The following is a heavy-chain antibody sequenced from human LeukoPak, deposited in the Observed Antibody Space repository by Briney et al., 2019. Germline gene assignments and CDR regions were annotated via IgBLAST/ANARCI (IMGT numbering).Heavy chain of an antibody. V-gene: IGHV3-23*01. Sequence: GGSLRLSCAASGFTFSSYAMSWIRQAPGKGLEWVSAISGSGGSTYYADSVKGRFTISRDNSKNTLYLQMNSLRAEDTAVYYCAKVSYYDILTGPTDYWGQGTLVTVSS. CDR1: GFTFSSYA. D-gene: IGHD3-9*01. CDR2: ISGSGGST. J-gene: IGHJ4*02. CDR3: AKVSYYDILTGPTDY.